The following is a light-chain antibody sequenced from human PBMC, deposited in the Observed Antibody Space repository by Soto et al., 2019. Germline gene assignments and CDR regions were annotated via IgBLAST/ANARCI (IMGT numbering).Light chain of an antibody. CDR3: QQSNNYPWT. J-gene: IGKJ1*01. V-gene: IGKV1-5*03. CDR1: QSISSW. CDR2: EAS. Sequence: DIQMTQSPSTLSASVGDRVTITCRASQSISSWLAGYQQKPGKAPKLLIYEASNLESGVPSRFSGSGSGTEFTLTISSLQPDDFATYYCQQSNNYPWTFGQGTKVDIK.